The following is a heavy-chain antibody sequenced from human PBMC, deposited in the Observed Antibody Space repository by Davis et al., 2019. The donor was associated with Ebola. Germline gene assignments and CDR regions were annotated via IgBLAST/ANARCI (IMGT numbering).Heavy chain of an antibody. J-gene: IGHJ4*02. Sequence: SETLSLTCTVSGGSVSNFTYYWSWIRQPPGKGLEWIGYIHYTGPTNYNPSLKSRLTISIDTSKNQFTLKMTSVTAADPAVYYCARVYGDYTNYFDSWGQGTLVTVSS. V-gene: IGHV4-61*01. CDR1: GGSVSNFTYY. D-gene: IGHD4-17*01. CDR2: IHYTGPT. CDR3: ARVYGDYTNYFDS.